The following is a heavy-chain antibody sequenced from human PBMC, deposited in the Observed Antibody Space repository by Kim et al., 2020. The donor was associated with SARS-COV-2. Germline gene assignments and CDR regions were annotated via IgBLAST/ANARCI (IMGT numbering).Heavy chain of an antibody. V-gene: IGHV4-34*01. CDR3: ARGIDGDNDAFDY. Sequence: SETLSLTCAVYGGSFSGYYWSWIRQPPGKGLEWIGEINHSGSTNYNPSLKSRVTISVDTSKNQFSLKLSSVTAADTAVYYCARGIDGDNDAFDYWGQGTLVTVSS. D-gene: IGHD4-17*01. CDR2: INHSGST. J-gene: IGHJ4*02. CDR1: GGSFSGYY.